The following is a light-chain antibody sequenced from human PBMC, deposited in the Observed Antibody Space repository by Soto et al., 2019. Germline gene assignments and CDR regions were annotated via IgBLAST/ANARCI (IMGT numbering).Light chain of an antibody. CDR3: QQRSDWPST. CDR1: QSVSRY. Sequence: EIVLTQSAATLSLSPGERATLSCRASQSVSRYLAWYQQKPRQAPRRLIYDPSNKATGIPARLSGSGSGTDFTLTISSLEREDFAVYYCQQRSDWPSTFGGGTKVQIQ. V-gene: IGKV3-11*01. CDR2: DPS. J-gene: IGKJ4*01.